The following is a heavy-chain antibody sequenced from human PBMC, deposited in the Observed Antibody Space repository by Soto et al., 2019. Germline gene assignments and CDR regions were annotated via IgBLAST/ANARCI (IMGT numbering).Heavy chain of an antibody. CDR3: ALPYYYDSSGYSSHYNWFDP. CDR1: GGTFSSYA. J-gene: IGHJ5*02. D-gene: IGHD3-22*01. Sequence: SVKVSCKASGGTFSSYAISWVRQAPGQGLEWMGGIIPIFGTANYAQKFQGRVTITADESTSTAYMELSSLRSEDTAVYYCALPYYYDSSGYSSHYNWFDPWGQGTLVTVSS. CDR2: IIPIFGTA. V-gene: IGHV1-69*13.